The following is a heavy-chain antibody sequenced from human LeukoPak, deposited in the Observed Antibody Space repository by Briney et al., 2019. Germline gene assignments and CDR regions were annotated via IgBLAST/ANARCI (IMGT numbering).Heavy chain of an antibody. CDR2: IRSKANSYAT. V-gene: IGHV3-73*01. Sequence: GSLRLSCAASGFTFSGSAMHWVRQASGKGLEWVGRIRSKANSYATAYAASAKGRFTISRDDSKNTAYLQMNSLKTEDTAVYYCIGYCSGGSCYTGNHFDYWGQGTLVTVSS. CDR1: GFTFSGSA. CDR3: IGYCSGGSCYTGNHFDY. D-gene: IGHD2-15*01. J-gene: IGHJ4*02.